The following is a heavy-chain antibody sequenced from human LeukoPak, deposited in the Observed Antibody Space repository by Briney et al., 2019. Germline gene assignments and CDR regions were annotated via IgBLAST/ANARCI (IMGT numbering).Heavy chain of an antibody. V-gene: IGHV3-21*01. CDR3: ARGGDFWSGYPLYNWFDP. J-gene: IGHJ5*02. CDR1: GFIFRTYT. CDR2: ISSSSGNI. Sequence: GGSLRLSCTASGFIFRTYTMNWVRQAPGKGLEWVSYISSSSGNIYYADSMKGRFTISRDNAKNSLYLQMNSLRAEDTAVYYCARGGDFWSGYPLYNWFDPWGQGTLVTVSS. D-gene: IGHD3-3*01.